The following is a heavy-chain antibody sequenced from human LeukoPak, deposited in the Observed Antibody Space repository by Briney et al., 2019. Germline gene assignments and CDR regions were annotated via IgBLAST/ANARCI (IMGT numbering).Heavy chain of an antibody. CDR2: IYYNGST. CDR3: ARGAGTHDY. Sequence: PSETLSLTCTVSGGSFSHYYWSWIRQPPGKGLEWIGYIYYNGSTNYNPSLKSRVTISVDTSKNQFSLKLTSVTAADTAVFYCARGAGTHDYWGQGTLVTVSS. V-gene: IGHV4-59*01. D-gene: IGHD1-7*01. CDR1: GGSFSHYY. J-gene: IGHJ4*02.